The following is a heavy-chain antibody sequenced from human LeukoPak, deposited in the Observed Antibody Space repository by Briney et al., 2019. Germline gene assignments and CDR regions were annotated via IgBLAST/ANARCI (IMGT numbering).Heavy chain of an antibody. Sequence: ASVKVSCKASGYTFISYDINWVRQVTGQGLEWMGWMNPNSGNTGYAQKFQGRVTMTRNTSISTAYMELSGLRSDDTAIYYCARDRGYSVYDRSDYWGQGTLVTVSS. CDR1: GYTFISYD. D-gene: IGHD5/OR15-5a*01. J-gene: IGHJ4*02. CDR2: MNPNSGNT. V-gene: IGHV1-8*01. CDR3: ARDRGYSVYDRSDY.